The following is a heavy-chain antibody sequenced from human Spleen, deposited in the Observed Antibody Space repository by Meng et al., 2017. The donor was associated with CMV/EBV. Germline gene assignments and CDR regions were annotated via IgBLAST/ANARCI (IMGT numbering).Heavy chain of an antibody. D-gene: IGHD2-21*01. CDR3: ARGPASCDSPTCRILDY. Sequence: GGSLRLSCAASGFTFSSYSMNWVRQAPGKGLEWVSSISSSSSYIYYADSVKGRFTISRDNAKNSLFLQMNSLRAADTGVYYCARGPASCDSPTCRILDYWGPGTLVTVSS. CDR1: GFTFSSYS. CDR2: ISSSSSYI. J-gene: IGHJ4*02. V-gene: IGHV3-21*06.